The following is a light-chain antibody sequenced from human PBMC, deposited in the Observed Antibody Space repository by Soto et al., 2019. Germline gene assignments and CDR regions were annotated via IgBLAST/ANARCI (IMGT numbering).Light chain of an antibody. CDR2: WAS. CDR3: QQYYSTSYT. J-gene: IGKJ2*01. CDR1: QSVLYSSNNNNY. Sequence: DIVMTQSPDSLAVSLGERATINCKSSQSVLYSSNNNNYLAWYQQKPGQPPKLLIYWASTRESGVPDRFSGTESCTDFTLTISSLQAEDVAVYYGQQYYSTSYTFGQETKLEIK. V-gene: IGKV4-1*01.